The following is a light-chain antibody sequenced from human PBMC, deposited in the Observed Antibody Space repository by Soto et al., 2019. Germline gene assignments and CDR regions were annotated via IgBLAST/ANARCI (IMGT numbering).Light chain of an antibody. Sequence: EILMTQSPDTLSVSPGERATLSCRASQSVRSNLAWYQQKPGQAPRLLIYDASTRATGVPARFSGSGSGTEFTLTISSLQSGDFAVYYCQQYNYWPRGTFGQGTKLEIK. CDR1: QSVRSN. J-gene: IGKJ2*02. CDR2: DAS. V-gene: IGKV3-15*01. CDR3: QQYNYWPRGT.